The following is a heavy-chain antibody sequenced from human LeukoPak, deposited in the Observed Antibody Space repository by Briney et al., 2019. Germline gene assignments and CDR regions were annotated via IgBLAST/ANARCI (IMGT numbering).Heavy chain of an antibody. CDR2: IYHSGST. CDR1: GGSISSYY. D-gene: IGHD6-13*01. J-gene: IGHJ4*02. Sequence: PSETLSLTCTVSGGSISSYYWSWIRQPPGKGLEWIGYIYHSGSTYYNPSLKSRVTISVDRSKNQFSLKLSSVTAADTAVYYCATRGHSSSSFDYWGQGTLVTVSS. V-gene: IGHV4-59*04. CDR3: ATRGHSSSSFDY.